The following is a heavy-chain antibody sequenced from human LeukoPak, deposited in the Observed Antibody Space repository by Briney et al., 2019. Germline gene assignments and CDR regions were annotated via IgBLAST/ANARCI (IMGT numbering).Heavy chain of an antibody. CDR1: PDSTTSNF. CDR2: IHRSGST. CDR3: ARAAEYSSGWYLFDY. V-gene: IGHV4-4*02. J-gene: IGHJ4*02. D-gene: IGHD6-19*01. Sequence: SETLSLTCTVSPDSTTSNFWSWVRQPPGKGLEWIGEIHRSGSTNYNPSLQSRVTISIDRSKNQIALELSSVTAADTAVYYCARAAEYSSGWYLFDYWGQGILVTVSA.